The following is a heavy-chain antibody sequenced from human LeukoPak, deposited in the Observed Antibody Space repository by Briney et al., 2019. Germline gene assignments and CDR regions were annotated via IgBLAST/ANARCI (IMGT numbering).Heavy chain of an antibody. V-gene: IGHV4-59*01. D-gene: IGHD6-6*01. Sequence: PSETLSLTCTVSGGSISSYYWSWIRQPPGKGLEWIGYIYYSGSTNYNPSLKSRVTISVDRSKNQFSLKLSSVTAADTAVYYCARDRIAARLPYYYYYGMDVWGQGTTVTVSS. CDR1: GGSISSYY. J-gene: IGHJ6*02. CDR3: ARDRIAARLPYYYYYGMDV. CDR2: IYYSGST.